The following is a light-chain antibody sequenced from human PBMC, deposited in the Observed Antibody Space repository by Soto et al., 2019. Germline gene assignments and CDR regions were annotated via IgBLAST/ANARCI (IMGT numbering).Light chain of an antibody. CDR1: QSVSSN. CDR3: QQYSISST. CDR2: GVS. Sequence: EIVWTQSQATMSVSPGERATLSCRASQSVSSNLAWYQHKPGQSPRLLIFGVSSRATDIPDRFSGSGSGTDFTLTINRLEPEDFAVYYCQQYSISSTFGQGTKVDIK. J-gene: IGKJ1*01. V-gene: IGKV3-20*01.